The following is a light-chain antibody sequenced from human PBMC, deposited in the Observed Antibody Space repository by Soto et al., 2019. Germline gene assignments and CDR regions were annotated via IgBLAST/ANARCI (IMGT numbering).Light chain of an antibody. J-gene: IGKJ2*01. CDR3: QQVNSDPPT. Sequence: DIQLTQSPSFLTASVGDRVTITCRASQGIGTYLAWYQQKPGRAPKLLMYAASTLQSGVPSRFSGSGSGTECTLTINSLEPEDFATYCCQQVNSDPPTFGQGTKLEIK. CDR1: QGIGTY. CDR2: AAS. V-gene: IGKV1-9*01.